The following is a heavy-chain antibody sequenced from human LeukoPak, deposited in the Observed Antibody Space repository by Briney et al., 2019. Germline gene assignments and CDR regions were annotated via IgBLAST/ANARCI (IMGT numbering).Heavy chain of an antibody. V-gene: IGHV1-69*05. J-gene: IGHJ4*02. CDR1: GGTFSSYA. D-gene: IGHD3-10*01. CDR3: ASGAFSMVRGVTYYFDY. Sequence: SVKVSCKASGGTFSSYAISWVRQAPGQGLEWMGRIIPIFGTANYAQKFQGRVTITTDESTSTAYMELSSLRSEDTAVYYCASGAFSMVRGVTYYFDYWGQGTLVAVSS. CDR2: IIPIFGTA.